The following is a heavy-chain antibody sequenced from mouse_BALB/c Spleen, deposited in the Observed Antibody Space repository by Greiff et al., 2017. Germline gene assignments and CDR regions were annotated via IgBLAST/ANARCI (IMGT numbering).Heavy chain of an antibody. CDR1: GYSITSDYA. Sequence: EVQLQQSGPGLVKPSQSLSLTCTVTGYSITSDYAWNWIRQFPGNKLEWMGYISYSGSTSYNPSLKSRISITRDTSKNQFFLQLNSVTTEDTATYYCAREGSRDYFDYWGQGTTLTVSS. CDR2: ISYSGST. CDR3: AREGSRDYFDY. J-gene: IGHJ2*01. V-gene: IGHV3-2*02.